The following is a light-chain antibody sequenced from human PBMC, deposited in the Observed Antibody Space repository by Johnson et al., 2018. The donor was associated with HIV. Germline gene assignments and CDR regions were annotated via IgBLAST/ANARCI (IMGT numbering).Light chain of an antibody. CDR1: SCNIGNNY. V-gene: IGLV1-51*01. Sequence: QAVLTQPPSVSAAPGQKVTISCSGSSCNIGNNYVSWYQQLPGTAPKLLIYDNNKRPSGSPARFSGSKAGTSATLGITGLQTGDEADYYCGTWDSCLSTYVFGTGTKVTVL. CDR2: DNN. CDR3: GTWDSCLSTYV. J-gene: IGLJ1*01.